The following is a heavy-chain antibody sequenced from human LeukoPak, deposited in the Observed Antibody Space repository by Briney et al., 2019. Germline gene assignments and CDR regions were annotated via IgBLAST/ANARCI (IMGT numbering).Heavy chain of an antibody. CDR1: GGTFSSYA. D-gene: IGHD3-10*01. CDR2: IIPIFGTA. CDR3: ARDLWALSGSYKAP. J-gene: IGHJ5*02. V-gene: IGHV1-69*01. Sequence: SVKVSCKASGGTFSSYAISWVRQAPGQGLEWMGGIIPIFGTANYAQKFQGRVTITADESTSTAYMELSSLRSEDTAVYYCARDLWALSGSYKAPWGQGTLVTVSS.